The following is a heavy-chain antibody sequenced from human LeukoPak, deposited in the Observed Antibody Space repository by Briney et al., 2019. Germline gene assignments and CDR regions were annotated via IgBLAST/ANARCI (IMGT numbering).Heavy chain of an antibody. D-gene: IGHD3-3*01. CDR3: ARGRVAGRY. V-gene: IGHV4-34*01. Sequence: SETRSLTCAVYGGSFSGYYWSWIRQPPGKGLEWIGEINHSGSTNYNPSLKSRVTISVDTSKNQFSLKLSSVTAADTAVYYCARGRVAGRYWGQGTLVTVSS. J-gene: IGHJ4*02. CDR2: INHSGST. CDR1: GGSFSGYY.